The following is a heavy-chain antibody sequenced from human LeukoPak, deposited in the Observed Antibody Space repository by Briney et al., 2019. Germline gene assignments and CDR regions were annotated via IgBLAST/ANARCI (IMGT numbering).Heavy chain of an antibody. V-gene: IGHV4-59*01. CDR3: ARDRLVVPAMAYYYYVDV. CDR1: GGSISSYY. J-gene: IGHJ6*03. CDR2: IYYSGST. Sequence: TSETLSLTCTVSGGSISSYYWSWIRQPPGKGLEWIGYIYYSGSTNYNPSLKSRVTISVDTSKNQFSLKLSSVTAADTAVYYCARDRLVVPAMAYYYYVDVWGKGTTVTVSS. D-gene: IGHD2-2*01.